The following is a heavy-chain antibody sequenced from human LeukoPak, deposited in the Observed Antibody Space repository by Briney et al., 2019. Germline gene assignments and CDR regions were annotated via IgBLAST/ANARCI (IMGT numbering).Heavy chain of an antibody. CDR1: GFTFSSYA. J-gene: IGHJ5*01. Sequence: GGSLRLSCAASGFTFSSYAMIWDRQAPGKGLEWVSDINGSGGSTYYADSVKGRFTISRDNLKNTLYLQMNSLRAEDTAVYYCANPPTVTKIRFDSWGQGTLVTVSS. CDR3: ANPPTVTKIRFDS. V-gene: IGHV3-23*01. CDR2: INGSGGST. D-gene: IGHD4-17*01.